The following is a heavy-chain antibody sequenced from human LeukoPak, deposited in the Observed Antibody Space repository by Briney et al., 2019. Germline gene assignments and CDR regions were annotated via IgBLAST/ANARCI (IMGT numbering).Heavy chain of an antibody. J-gene: IGHJ4*02. Sequence: GGSLRLSCEASGIIFKNYWMSWVRQAPGKGLEWVANIKEGGSEKNYVDSVEGRFTISRDNARNSLYLQMNSLRAEDTAVYYCARRGWQFDSWGQGTLVAVSS. CDR1: GIIFKNYW. CDR3: ARRGWQFDS. D-gene: IGHD2-15*01. CDR2: IKEGGSEK. V-gene: IGHV3-7*01.